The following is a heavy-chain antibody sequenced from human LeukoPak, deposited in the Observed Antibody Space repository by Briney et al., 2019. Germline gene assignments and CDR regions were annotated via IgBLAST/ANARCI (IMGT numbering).Heavy chain of an antibody. CDR3: ARRSTGSYSSSFDY. D-gene: IGHD6-13*01. CDR2: ISSGSSYT. CDR1: GFTFSDYY. Sequence: GGSLRLSCAASGFTFSDYYMSWIRQAPGKGLKWVSYISSGSSYTSYADSVKGRFTISRDNAKNSLYLQMNSLRAEDTAVYYCARRSTGSYSSSFDYWGQGTLVTVSS. V-gene: IGHV3-11*03. J-gene: IGHJ4*02.